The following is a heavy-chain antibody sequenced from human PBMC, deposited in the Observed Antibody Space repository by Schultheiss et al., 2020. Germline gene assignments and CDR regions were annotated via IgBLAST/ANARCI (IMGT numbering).Heavy chain of an antibody. CDR3: ASAPLGGMDV. V-gene: IGHV4-34*01. J-gene: IGHJ6*02. CDR2: INHSGST. CDR1: GGSFSNYY. Sequence: SATLSLTCAVYGGSFSNYYWSWIRQPPGKGLEWIGEINHSGSTNYNPSLKSRVTISVDTSKNQFSLKLSSVTAADTAVYYCASAPLGGMDVWGQGTTVTVSS.